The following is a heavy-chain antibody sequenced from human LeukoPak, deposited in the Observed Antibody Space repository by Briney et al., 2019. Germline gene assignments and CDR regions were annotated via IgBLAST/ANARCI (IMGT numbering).Heavy chain of an antibody. CDR1: GFTISGDW. J-gene: IGHJ6*02. CDR2: INQDGSAK. V-gene: IGHV3-7*01. Sequence: GGSLRLSCAVSGFTISGDWMSWVRRAPGKGLEWVANINQDGSAKNYVDSVKGRFTISRDNSKNTLYLQMNSLRAEDTAAYYCARGGIVAAPTYYYYGMDVWGQGTTVTVSS. D-gene: IGHD6-13*01. CDR3: ARGGIVAAPTYYYYGMDV.